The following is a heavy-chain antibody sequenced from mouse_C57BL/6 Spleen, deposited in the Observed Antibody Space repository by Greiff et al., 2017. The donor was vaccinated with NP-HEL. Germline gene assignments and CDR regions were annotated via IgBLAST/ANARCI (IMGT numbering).Heavy chain of an antibody. Sequence: EVQLVESGGDLVKPGGSLKLSCAASGFTFSSYGMSWVRQTPDKRLEWVATISSGGSYTYYPDSVKGRFTISRDNAKNTLYLQMSSLKSEDTAMYYCARYYDYDEDYAMDYWGQGTSVTVSS. V-gene: IGHV5-6*01. CDR3: ARYYDYDEDYAMDY. D-gene: IGHD2-4*01. CDR2: ISSGGSYT. CDR1: GFTFSSYG. J-gene: IGHJ4*01.